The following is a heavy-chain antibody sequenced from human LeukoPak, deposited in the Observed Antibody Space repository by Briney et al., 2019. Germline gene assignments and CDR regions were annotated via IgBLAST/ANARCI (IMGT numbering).Heavy chain of an antibody. CDR1: GGSFSSYY. Sequence: SETLSLTCAVYGGSFSSYYWSWIRQPAGKGLEWIGRIYTSGSTNYNPSLKSRVTMSVDTSKNQFSLKLSSVTAADTAVYYCARDTTVRGPYYYYYMDVWGKGTTVTISS. J-gene: IGHJ6*03. CDR3: ARDTTVRGPYYYYYMDV. CDR2: IYTSGST. V-gene: IGHV4-4*07. D-gene: IGHD3-10*01.